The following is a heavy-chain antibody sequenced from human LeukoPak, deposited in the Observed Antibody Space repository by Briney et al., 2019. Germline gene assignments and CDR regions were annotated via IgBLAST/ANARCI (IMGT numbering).Heavy chain of an antibody. CDR2: INPNSGGT. V-gene: IGHV1-2*02. CDR3: ARVMVRGVKTTKVDY. J-gene: IGHJ4*02. Sequence: ASVKVSCKASGYTFTGYYMHWVRQAPGQGLEWMGWINPNSGGTNYAQKLQGRVTMTTDTSTSTAYMELRSLRSDDTAVYYCARVMVRGVKTTKVDYWGQGTLVTVSS. D-gene: IGHD3-10*01. CDR1: GYTFTGYY.